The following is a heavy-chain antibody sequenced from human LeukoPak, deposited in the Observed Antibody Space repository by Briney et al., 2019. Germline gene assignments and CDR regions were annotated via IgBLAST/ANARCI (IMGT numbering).Heavy chain of an antibody. CDR1: ALKSTIYC. Sequence: GQARKFSSQGSALKSTIYCIAWAGQTPGKGLGWSGNMYPGDTETRYNPYIQGQVTIAADKSISTAHLQWRSLKASDTDMYYCARHGDLGYYDCSGDWGEWGQGTLVTVSS. V-gene: IGHV5-51*01. J-gene: IGHJ4*02. CDR3: ARHGDLGYYDCSGDWGE. D-gene: IGHD3-22*01. CDR2: MYPGDTET.